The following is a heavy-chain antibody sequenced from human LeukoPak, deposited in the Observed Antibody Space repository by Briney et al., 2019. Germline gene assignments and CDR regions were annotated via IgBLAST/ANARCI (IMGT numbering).Heavy chain of an antibody. CDR2: IYYSGST. J-gene: IGHJ6*02. CDR1: GGSISSSDYY. Sequence: SETLSLTCTVSGGSISSSDYYWSWIRQPPGKGLEWIGYIYYSGSTFYNPSLKSRVTISVDTSKNQFSLKLSSVTAADTAVYYCARVEQQLARLYYYGMDVWGQGTTVTVSS. V-gene: IGHV4-30-4*02. CDR3: ARVEQQLARLYYYGMDV. D-gene: IGHD6-13*01.